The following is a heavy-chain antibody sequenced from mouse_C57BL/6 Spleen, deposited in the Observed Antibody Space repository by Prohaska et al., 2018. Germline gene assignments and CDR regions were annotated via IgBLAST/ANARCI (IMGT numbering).Heavy chain of an antibody. D-gene: IGHD1-2*01. V-gene: IGHV1-53*01. Sequence: QVQLQQPGTELVKPGASVKLSCKASGYTFTSYWMHWVKQRPGQGLEWIGNINPSNGGSNYNEKFKSKATLTVDKSSSTAYKQLSSLTSEDSAVYYCARSGNYDGHFDYWGQGTTLTVSS. J-gene: IGHJ2*01. CDR2: INPSNGGS. CDR1: GYTFTSYW. CDR3: ARSGNYDGHFDY.